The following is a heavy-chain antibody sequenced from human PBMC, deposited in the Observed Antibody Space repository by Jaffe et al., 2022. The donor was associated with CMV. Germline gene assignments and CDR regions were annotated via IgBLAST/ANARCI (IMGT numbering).Heavy chain of an antibody. CDR3: ASSAYHRDYYYYYGMDV. CDR2: ISSSGSTI. V-gene: IGHV3-11*01. J-gene: IGHJ6*02. Sequence: QVQVVESGGGLVKPGGSLRLSCAASGLTFSDYYMSWIRQAPGKGLEWVSDISSSGSTIYYADSVKGRFTISRDNAKNSLYLQMNSLRAEDTAVYYCASSAYHRDYYYYYGMDVWGQGTTVTVS. CDR1: GLTFSDYY.